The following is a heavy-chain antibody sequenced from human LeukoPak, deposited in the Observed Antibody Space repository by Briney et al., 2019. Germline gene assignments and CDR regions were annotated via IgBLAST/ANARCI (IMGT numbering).Heavy chain of an antibody. Sequence: PGRSLRLSCGPSRFTSTSYAMHWVRQAPATGLERLAVISDDGGYKYYADSVKGRFTISRDNSKDTLYLQMNSLTADDTALYYCARDRSLVVVVMGLDYWGQGTLVTVSS. V-gene: IGHV3-30*01. CDR2: ISDDGGYK. CDR3: ARDRSLVVVVMGLDY. CDR1: RFTSTSYA. J-gene: IGHJ4*02. D-gene: IGHD3-22*01.